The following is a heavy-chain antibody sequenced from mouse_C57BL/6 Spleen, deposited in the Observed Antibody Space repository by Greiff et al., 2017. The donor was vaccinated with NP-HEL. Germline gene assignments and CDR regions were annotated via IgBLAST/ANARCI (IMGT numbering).Heavy chain of an antibody. CDR3: ARDPYAMDY. CDR1: GYSITSGYY. Sequence: EVKLLESGPGLVKPSQSLSLTCSVTGYSITSGYYWNWIRQFPGNKLEWMGNISYDGSNNYNPSLKNRISITRDTSKNQFFLKLNSVTTEDAATYYCARDPYAMDYWGQGTSVTVSS. CDR2: ISYDGSN. V-gene: IGHV3-6*01. J-gene: IGHJ4*01.